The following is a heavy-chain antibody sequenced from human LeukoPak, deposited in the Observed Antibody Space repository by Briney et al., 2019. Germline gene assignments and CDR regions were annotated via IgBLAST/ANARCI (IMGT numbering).Heavy chain of an antibody. D-gene: IGHD5-18*01. J-gene: IGHJ4*02. CDR1: GGSISSYY. CDR3: ARCGYSYGTGYYFDY. CDR2: IYYTGST. V-gene: IGHV4-59*01. Sequence: SETLSLTCTVSGGSISSYYWSWIRQPPGKGLEWIGYIYYTGSTDYSPSLKSRVTISVDTSKNQFSLKLNSVTAADTAVYYCARCGYSYGTGYYFDYWGQGTLVTVSS.